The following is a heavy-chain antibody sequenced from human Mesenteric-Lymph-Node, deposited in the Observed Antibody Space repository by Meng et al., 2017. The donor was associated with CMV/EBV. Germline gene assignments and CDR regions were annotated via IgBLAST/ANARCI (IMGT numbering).Heavy chain of an antibody. CDR3: ARDLSDIEVVPAVIAVYCYGMDV. V-gene: IGHV3-30*02. J-gene: IGHJ6*02. CDR2: IWYDGSNK. CDR1: GFTFSSYG. Sequence: GESLKISCAASGFTFSSYGMHWVRQAPGKGLEWVALIWYDGSNKYYADSVKGRFTISRDNSKNTLYLQVNSLRAEDTAVYYCARDLSDIEVVPAVIAVYCYGMDVWGQGTTVTVSS. D-gene: IGHD2-2*02.